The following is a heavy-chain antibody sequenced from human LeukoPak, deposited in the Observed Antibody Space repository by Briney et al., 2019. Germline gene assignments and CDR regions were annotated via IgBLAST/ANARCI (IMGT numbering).Heavy chain of an antibody. CDR3: AKDYFHSSGFYTGRTFES. CDR2: IRADGDSE. V-gene: IGHV3-30*02. CDR1: GFIFNNDV. Sequence: PGGSLRLSCAASGFIFNNDVIHWVRQAPGKGLDWVAFIRADGDSEFYAASVRGRFTISRDNSKDTLYLDINSLRAEDTAVYYCAKDYFHSSGFYTGRTFESWGQGTLVTVSS. J-gene: IGHJ4*02. D-gene: IGHD3-22*01.